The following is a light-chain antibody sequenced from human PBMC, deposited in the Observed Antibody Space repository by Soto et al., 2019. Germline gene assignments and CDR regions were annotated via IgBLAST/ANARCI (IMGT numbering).Light chain of an antibody. V-gene: IGLV2-14*01. CDR3: SSYTSTSSLYV. J-gene: IGLJ1*01. Sequence: QSALAQSASVSGSPGQSITISCTGSSSDVGGYNYVSWYQQHPDKAPKLIIFEVNSRPSGVSHRFSGSKSGNTASLAISGLQTEDEADYYCSSYTSTSSLYVFGTGTKVT. CDR2: EVN. CDR1: SSDVGGYNY.